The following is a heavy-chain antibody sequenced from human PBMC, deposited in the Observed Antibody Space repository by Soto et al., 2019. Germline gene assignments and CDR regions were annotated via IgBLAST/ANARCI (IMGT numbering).Heavy chain of an antibody. CDR2: ISGSGGST. CDR3: AKDRVPPGFRFNYVDY. CDR1: GFTFSSYA. D-gene: IGHD3-10*01. V-gene: IGHV3-23*01. J-gene: IGHJ4*02. Sequence: PGGSLRLSCAASGFTFSSYAMSWVRQAPGKGLEWVSAISGSGGSTYYADSVKGRFTISRDNSKNTLYLQMNSLRAEDTAVYYCAKDRVPPGFRFNYVDYWGQGTLVTVSS.